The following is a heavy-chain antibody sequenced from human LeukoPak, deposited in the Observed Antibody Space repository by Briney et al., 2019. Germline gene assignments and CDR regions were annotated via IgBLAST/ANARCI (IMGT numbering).Heavy chain of an antibody. V-gene: IGHV3-74*01. CDR3: ARGGDYGDLDY. J-gene: IGHJ4*02. CDR1: GFTFSSYW. D-gene: IGHD4-17*01. CDR2: INSDGSST. Sequence: QSGGSLRLSCAASGFTFSSYWMHWVRQAPGKGLVWVSRINSDGSSTSYADSVKGRFIISRDNAKNTLYLQMNSLRAEDTAVYYCARGGDYGDLDYWGQGTLVTVSS.